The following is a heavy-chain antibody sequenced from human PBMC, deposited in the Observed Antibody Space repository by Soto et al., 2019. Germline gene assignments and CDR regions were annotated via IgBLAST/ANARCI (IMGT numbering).Heavy chain of an antibody. CDR2: ISGTGSRT. V-gene: IGHV3-23*01. D-gene: IGHD5-18*01. CDR3: ARGGRYTYGYGDYSYGMDV. CDR1: GFSFGDYA. J-gene: IGHJ6*02. Sequence: GGSLRLSCAASGFSFGDYAMSWVRQAPGKGLEWVSGISGTGSRTSYADSVRGRFTISRDNVNNTLSLQMDSLKAEDTAVYYCARGGRYTYGYGDYSYGMDVWGQGTTVTVSS.